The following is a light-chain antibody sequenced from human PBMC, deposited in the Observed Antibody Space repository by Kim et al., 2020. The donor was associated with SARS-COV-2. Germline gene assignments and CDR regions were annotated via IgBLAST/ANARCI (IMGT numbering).Light chain of an antibody. J-gene: IGLJ2*01. V-gene: IGLV3-19*01. CDR3: NSRDSNDNVV. CDR1: SRRSYY. Sequence: ALGQTVRITCQGDSRRSYYATWYQQKPGQAPILVIYGKNTRPSGIPDRFSGSSSGNTASLTITGTQAGDEAEYYCNSRDSNDNVVFGGGTKLNV. CDR2: GKN.